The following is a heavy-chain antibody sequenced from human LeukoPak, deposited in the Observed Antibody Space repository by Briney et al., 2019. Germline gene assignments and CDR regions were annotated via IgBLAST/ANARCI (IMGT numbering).Heavy chain of an antibody. CDR3: ARADTAMVTPDY. D-gene: IGHD5-18*01. CDR2: IYYSGST. CDR1: GGSISSYY. Sequence: SETLSLTCTVSGGSISSYYWSWLRQPPGKGLEWIGYIYYSGSTNYNPSLKSRVTISVDTSKNQFSLKLSSVTAADTAVYYCARADTAMVTPDYWGQGTLVTVSS. V-gene: IGHV4-59*08. J-gene: IGHJ4*02.